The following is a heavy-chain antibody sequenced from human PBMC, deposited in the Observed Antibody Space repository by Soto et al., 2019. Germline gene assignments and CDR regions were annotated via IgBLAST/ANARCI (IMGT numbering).Heavy chain of an antibody. CDR3: ARGGWGILTGYSFS. CDR2: INHSGST. D-gene: IGHD3-9*01. V-gene: IGHV4-34*01. CDR1: GGSFSGYY. J-gene: IGHJ5*02. Sequence: SETLSLTCAVYGGSFSGYYWSWIRQPPGKGLEWIGEINHSGSTNYNPSLKSRVTISVDTSKNQFSLKLSSVTAADTAVYYCARGGWGILTGYSFSWGQGTLVTVSS.